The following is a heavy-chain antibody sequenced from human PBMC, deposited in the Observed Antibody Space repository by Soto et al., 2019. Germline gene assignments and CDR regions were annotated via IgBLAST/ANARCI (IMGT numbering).Heavy chain of an antibody. Sequence: GGSLRLSCAASGFTFSSYSMNWVRQAPGKGLEWVSSISSSSSYIYYADSVKGRFTISRDNAKNSLYLQMNSLRAKDTAVYYCARDLRGGTIREIYYYYGMDVWGQGTTVTVSS. CDR3: ARDLRGGTIREIYYYYGMDV. V-gene: IGHV3-21*01. CDR2: ISSSSSYI. J-gene: IGHJ6*02. CDR1: GFTFSSYS. D-gene: IGHD3-3*01.